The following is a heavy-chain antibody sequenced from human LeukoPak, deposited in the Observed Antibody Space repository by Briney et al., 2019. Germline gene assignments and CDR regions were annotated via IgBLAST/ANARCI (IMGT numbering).Heavy chain of an antibody. J-gene: IGHJ6*02. D-gene: IGHD2-15*01. CDR3: ARGLSGGYTRNFGIYYYGLDV. CDR1: GGSISSSTYY. V-gene: IGHV4-39*01. CDR2: VYYTGSP. Sequence: PSETRSLTCTVSGGSISSSTYYWGWIRQSPGKGLEWIGSVYYTGSPFYDPSLKTRVTMSADTSKNQFSLKLTSVTAADTAVYYCARGLSGGYTRNFGIYYYGLDVWGQGTTVTVSS.